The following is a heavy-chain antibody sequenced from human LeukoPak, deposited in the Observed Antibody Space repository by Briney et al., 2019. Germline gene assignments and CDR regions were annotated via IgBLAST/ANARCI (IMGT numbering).Heavy chain of an antibody. CDR1: GGSFSGYY. V-gene: IGHV4-59*01. CDR3: ARVGAVAGQKYYFDY. J-gene: IGHJ4*02. Sequence: SETLSLTCAVYGGSFSGYYWSWIRQPPGKGLEWIGYIYYSGSTNYNPSLKSRVTISVDTSKNQFSLKLSSVTAADTAVYYCARVGAVAGQKYYFDYWGQGTLVTVSS. D-gene: IGHD6-19*01. CDR2: IYYSGST.